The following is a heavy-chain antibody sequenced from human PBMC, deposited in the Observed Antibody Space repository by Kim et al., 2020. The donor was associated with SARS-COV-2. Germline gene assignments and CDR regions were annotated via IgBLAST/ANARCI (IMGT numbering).Heavy chain of an antibody. CDR3: AKESSGSSGYFDY. Sequence: GGSLRLSCAASGVAFRNTAMSWVRKAPGKGLEWVPGISDSADRIYYADSVKGRFTISRANSTSTLYLQMNSLRAEDTAVYYCAKESSGSSGYFDYWGQGTLVTVSS. CDR1: GVAFRNTA. J-gene: IGHJ4*02. D-gene: IGHD6-6*01. V-gene: IGHV3-23*01. CDR2: ISDSADRI.